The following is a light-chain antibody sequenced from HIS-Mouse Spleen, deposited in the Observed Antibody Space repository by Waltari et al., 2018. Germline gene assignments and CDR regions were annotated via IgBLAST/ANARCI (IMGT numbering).Light chain of an antibody. V-gene: IGLV3-10*01. CDR1: ALPKKY. CDR3: YSTDSSGNHRV. J-gene: IGLJ2*01. CDR2: EDS. Sequence: SYELTQPPSVSESPGQTARIPCSGDALPKKYAYWYQQKSGQAPVLVIYEDSKRPSGIPERFSGSSSGTMATLTISGAQVEDEADYYCYSTDSSGNHRVFGGGTKLTVL.